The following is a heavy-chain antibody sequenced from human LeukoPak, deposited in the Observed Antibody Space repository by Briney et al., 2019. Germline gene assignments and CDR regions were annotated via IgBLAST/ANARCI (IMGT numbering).Heavy chain of an antibody. CDR2: INHSGST. J-gene: IGHJ4*02. CDR1: GGSFSGYY. CDR3: ARLQRGWYVYFDY. Sequence: SETLSLTCAVYGGSFSGYYWSWIRQPPGKGLEWIGEINHSGSTNYNPSLKSRVTISVDTSKNQFSLKLSSVTAADTAVYYCARLQRGWYVYFDYWGRGTLVTVSS. D-gene: IGHD6-19*01. V-gene: IGHV4-34*01.